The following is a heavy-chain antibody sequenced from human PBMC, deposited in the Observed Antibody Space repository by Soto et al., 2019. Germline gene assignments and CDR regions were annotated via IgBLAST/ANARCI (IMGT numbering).Heavy chain of an antibody. CDR2: IYYTGTT. D-gene: IGHD3-3*01. V-gene: IGHV4-31*03. J-gene: IGHJ4*02. CDR3: ARAGPYDFWSGYPFEF. CDR1: GGSISTGGYC. Sequence: QVQLQESGPGLVKPSQTLSLTCTVSGGSISTGGYCWSWVRQHPGKGLEWIGYIYYTGTTYYNPSLKSRVSISVDTSNNQFSLKLSSVTAADTAVYYCARAGPYDFWSGYPFEFWGQGTLVTVSS.